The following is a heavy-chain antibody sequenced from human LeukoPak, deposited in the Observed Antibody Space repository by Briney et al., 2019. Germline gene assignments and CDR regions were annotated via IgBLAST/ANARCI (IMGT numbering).Heavy chain of an antibody. Sequence: VSVKVSCKASGYSFTNYGITWVRQAPGQGLEWMGWISSYNDNTVFQDRVTMTTDASTSTAYMELRSLSSDDTAVYYCARNWEQLTGAPGLDLWGRGTLVTV. V-gene: IGHV1-18*01. CDR2: ISSYNDNT. CDR1: GYSFTNYG. D-gene: IGHD7-27*01. CDR3: ARNWEQLTGAPGLDL. J-gene: IGHJ2*01.